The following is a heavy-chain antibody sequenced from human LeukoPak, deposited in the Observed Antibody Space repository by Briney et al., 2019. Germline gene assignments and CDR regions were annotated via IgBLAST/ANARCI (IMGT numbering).Heavy chain of an antibody. Sequence: GGSLRLSCAASGFTFSSYSMNWVRQAPGKGLEWVSSISSSSSYIYYADSVKGRFTISRDNAKNSLYLQMNSLRAEDTAVYYCARDMGDSSSSRGYFDYWGPGTLVTVSS. CDR1: GFTFSSYS. CDR2: ISSSSSYI. V-gene: IGHV3-21*01. J-gene: IGHJ4*02. CDR3: ARDMGDSSSSRGYFDY. D-gene: IGHD6-6*01.